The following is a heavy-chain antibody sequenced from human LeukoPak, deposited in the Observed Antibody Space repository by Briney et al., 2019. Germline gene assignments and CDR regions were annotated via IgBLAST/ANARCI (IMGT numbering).Heavy chain of an antibody. CDR3: ARPGITVAGTRWFDP. Sequence: GGSLRLSCAASGFTFSSYAMSWFRQAPGKGLEWVSAIGSGGGSIYYADCVKGRFPISRDNSKSTLLLQMNSPRAEDSAIYYCARPGITVAGTRWFDPWGQGTLVTVSS. V-gene: IGHV3-23*01. CDR2: IGSGGGSI. CDR1: GFTFSSYA. J-gene: IGHJ5*02. D-gene: IGHD6-19*01.